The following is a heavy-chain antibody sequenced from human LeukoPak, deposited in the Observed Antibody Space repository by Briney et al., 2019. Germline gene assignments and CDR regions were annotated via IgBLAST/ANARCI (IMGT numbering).Heavy chain of an antibody. J-gene: IGHJ4*02. CDR1: GFIFSSYG. CDR3: ARDPSDGYNPAVDY. V-gene: IGHV3-48*01. D-gene: IGHD5-24*01. CDR2: ISGGGSTI. Sequence: PGGSLRLSCATSGFIFSSYGMNWVRQAPGKGLEWVSYISGGGSTIYYADSVKGRFTISRDNAKNSLYLQMNSLRAEDTAVYYCARDPSDGYNPAVDYWGQGTLVTVSS.